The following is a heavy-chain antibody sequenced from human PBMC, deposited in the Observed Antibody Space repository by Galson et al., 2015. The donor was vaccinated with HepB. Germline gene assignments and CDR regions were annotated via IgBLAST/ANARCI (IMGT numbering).Heavy chain of an antibody. D-gene: IGHD4-17*01. V-gene: IGHV3-23*01. CDR3: AKELGYGDNRRYFDY. Sequence: SLRLSCAASGFTFSSYAMSWLRQAPGKGLEWVSGISGRGGSTDYADPVKGRFTISRDNSKNTLYLQMNSLRAEDTAVYYCAKELGYGDNRRYFDYWGQGTLVTVSS. CDR2: ISGRGGST. J-gene: IGHJ4*02. CDR1: GFTFSSYA.